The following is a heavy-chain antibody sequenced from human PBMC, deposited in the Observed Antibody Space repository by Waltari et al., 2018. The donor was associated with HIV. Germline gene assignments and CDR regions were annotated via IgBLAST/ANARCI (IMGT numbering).Heavy chain of an antibody. D-gene: IGHD2-15*01. CDR3: AREGKGLGYCSGGSCYRGFDY. Sequence: QVQLQESGPGLVKPSQTLSLTCTVSGGSISSGGYYWSWIRQHPGKGLEWIGYIYYSGSASYNPSLKGRVTISVDTSKNQFSLKLSSVTAADTAGYYCAREGKGLGYCSGGSCYRGFDYWGQGTLVTVSS. CDR1: GGSISSGGYY. V-gene: IGHV4-31*03. CDR2: IYYSGSA. J-gene: IGHJ4*02.